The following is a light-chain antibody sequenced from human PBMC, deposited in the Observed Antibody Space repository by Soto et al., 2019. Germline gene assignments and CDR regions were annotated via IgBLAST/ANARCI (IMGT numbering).Light chain of an antibody. Sequence: EIVLTQSPGTLSLSSGERATLSCRASQSVRSNYLACYQQKPGQAPRLLIYGASSRATGIPDRFGGSGSGTDFTLTISRLEPEDFAVYYCQQYASSPLTFGGGNKVEIK. V-gene: IGKV3-20*01. CDR1: QSVRSNY. J-gene: IGKJ4*01. CDR2: GAS. CDR3: QQYASSPLT.